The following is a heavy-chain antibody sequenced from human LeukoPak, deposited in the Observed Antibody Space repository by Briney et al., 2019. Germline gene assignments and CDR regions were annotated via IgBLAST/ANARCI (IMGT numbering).Heavy chain of an antibody. Sequence: TTSETLSLTCTVSGGSISPYYWSWIRQPPGKGLEWIGYIYSSANTNYNPSLKGRVTMSVDTSKNQFSLTLSSVTAADTAVYYCASSIVATITSFDYWGQGTLVTVSS. CDR2: IYSSANT. CDR1: GGSISPYY. D-gene: IGHD5-12*01. CDR3: ASSIVATITSFDY. V-gene: IGHV4-59*08. J-gene: IGHJ4*02.